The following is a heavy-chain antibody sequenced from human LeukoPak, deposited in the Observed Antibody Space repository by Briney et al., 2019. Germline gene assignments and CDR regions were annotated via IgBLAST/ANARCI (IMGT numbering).Heavy chain of an antibody. J-gene: IGHJ4*02. D-gene: IGHD1-14*01. CDR3: AKDAPGAGGFDY. CDR2: ISGSGGST. Sequence: PGGSLRLSCAASGFTFSNYAMNWVRQAPGNGLEWVSSISGSGGSTYYADSVRGRFTISRDNSKNTLYLQMNSLRADDTAVYYCAKDAPGAGGFDYWGQGTLVTVSS. V-gene: IGHV3-23*01. CDR1: GFTFSNYA.